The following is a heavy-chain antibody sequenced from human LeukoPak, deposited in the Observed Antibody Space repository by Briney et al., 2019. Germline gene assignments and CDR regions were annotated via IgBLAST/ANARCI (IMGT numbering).Heavy chain of an antibody. V-gene: IGHV3-23*01. D-gene: IGHD6-19*01. Sequence: PGGSLRLSCAASGFTFSSYAMSWVRQAPGKGLEWVSAISGSGGSTYYADSVKGRFTISRDNAKNSLYLQMNSLRAEDTALYYCAKDSGSYSSGWYYYYYGMDVWGQGTTVTVSS. CDR1: GFTFSSYA. CDR3: AKDSGSYSSGWYYYYYGMDV. CDR2: ISGSGGST. J-gene: IGHJ6*02.